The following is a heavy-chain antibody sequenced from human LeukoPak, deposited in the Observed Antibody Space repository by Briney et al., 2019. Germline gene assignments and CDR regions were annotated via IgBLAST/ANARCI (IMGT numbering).Heavy chain of an antibody. J-gene: IGHJ6*03. CDR1: GFTVSSNY. V-gene: IGHV3-53*01. Sequence: PGGSLRLSCAASGFTVSSNYMSWVRQAPGKGLEWVSVIYSGGSTYYADSVKGRFTICRDNSKNTLYLQMNSLRAEDTAVYYCARGSVYYYYMDVWGKGTTVTVSS. CDR3: ARGSVYYYYMDV. CDR2: IYSGGST.